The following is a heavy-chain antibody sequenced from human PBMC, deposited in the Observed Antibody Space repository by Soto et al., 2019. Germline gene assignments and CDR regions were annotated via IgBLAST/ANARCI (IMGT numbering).Heavy chain of an antibody. CDR1: TGSISSGNW. J-gene: IGHJ4*02. V-gene: IGHV4-4*02. D-gene: IGHD6-25*01. CDR3: ARVFSSGSGWIYYVNF. CDR2: IYYTGAT. Sequence: QVQLRESGPGLVEASGTLSLTCEVSTGSISSGNWWSWDRQPPGKGLEWIGEIYYTGATNYNPSLKSRNTMTIDKYKGHYSLGLRSATAADTAVYYCARVFSSGSGWIYYVNFWGQGTLVSVSS.